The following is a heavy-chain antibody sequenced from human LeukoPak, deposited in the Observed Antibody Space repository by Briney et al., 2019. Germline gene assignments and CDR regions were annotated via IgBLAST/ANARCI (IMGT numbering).Heavy chain of an antibody. CDR2: IKEDGSEK. V-gene: IGHV3-7*03. Sequence: GGSLRLSCVASGFTFGKYWMSWVRQAPGKGLEWVANIKEDGSEKYYEDSVKGRFTISRDNAKNSLYLQMNSLRAEDTAVYYCARNVGWFRFDYWGQGTLVTVSS. J-gene: IGHJ4*02. D-gene: IGHD2-15*01. CDR3: ARNVGWFRFDY. CDR1: GFTFGKYW.